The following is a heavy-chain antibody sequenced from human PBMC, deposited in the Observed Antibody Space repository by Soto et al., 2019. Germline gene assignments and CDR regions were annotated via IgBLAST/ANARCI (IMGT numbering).Heavy chain of an antibody. CDR3: ARESMERGSRSFDY. V-gene: IGHV3-21*01. CDR2: ISSSSSYI. Sequence: LRLSCAASGFTFSSYSMNWVRQAPGKGLEWVSSISSSSSYIYYADSVKGRFTISGDNAKNSLYLQMNSLRAEDTAVYYCARESMERGSRSFDYWGQGTLVTVSS. CDR1: GFTFSSYS. J-gene: IGHJ4*02. D-gene: IGHD3-10*01.